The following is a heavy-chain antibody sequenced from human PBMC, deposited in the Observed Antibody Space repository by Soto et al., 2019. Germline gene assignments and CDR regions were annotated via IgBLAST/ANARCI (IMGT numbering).Heavy chain of an antibody. Sequence: SETLSLTCTVSGGSISSYYWSWIRQPPGKGLEWIGYIYYSGSTNYNPSLKSRVTISVDTSKNQFSLKLSSVTAADTAVYYCARDNCAAAGTTWFDPWGPGTLVTVSS. CDR2: IYYSGST. D-gene: IGHD6-13*01. CDR3: ARDNCAAAGTTWFDP. CDR1: GGSISSYY. J-gene: IGHJ5*02. V-gene: IGHV4-59*01.